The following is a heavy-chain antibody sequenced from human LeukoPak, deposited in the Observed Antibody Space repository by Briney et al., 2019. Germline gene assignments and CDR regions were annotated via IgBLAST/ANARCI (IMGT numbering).Heavy chain of an antibody. CDR1: GGSFSGYF. Sequence: SETLSLTCTVSGGSFSGYFWNWIRRPPGKGLEWIGYIDYSGTSNYNPSLQSRVTISVDTSKNQVSLKLSSVTAADTAVYYCARQDYGDYPPGYWGQGTLVTVSS. CDR2: IDYSGTS. V-gene: IGHV4-59*01. CDR3: ARQDYGDYPPGY. J-gene: IGHJ4*02. D-gene: IGHD4-17*01.